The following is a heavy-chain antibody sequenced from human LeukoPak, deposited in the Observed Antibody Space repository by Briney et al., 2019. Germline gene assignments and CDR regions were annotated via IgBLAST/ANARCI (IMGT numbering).Heavy chain of an antibody. D-gene: IGHD4-11*01. J-gene: IGHJ4*02. CDR1: GYTFTAYY. CDR3: AREGDYSNFRDPFDY. V-gene: IGHV1-2*02. CDR2: INPNSGGA. Sequence: ASVKVSCKASGYTFTAYYMHWVRQAPGQGLEWMGWINPNSGGANYAQKFQGRVTMTRDTSISTAYMELSRLRSDDAAVYYCAREGDYSNFRDPFDYWGQGTLVTVSS.